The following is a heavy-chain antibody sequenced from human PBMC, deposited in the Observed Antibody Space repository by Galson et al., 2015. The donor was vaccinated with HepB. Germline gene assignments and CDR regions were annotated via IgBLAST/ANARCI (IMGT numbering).Heavy chain of an antibody. D-gene: IGHD4-17*01. CDR3: ARGYGDFTAGGYFDL. CDR2: IYHSGST. J-gene: IGHJ2*01. CDR1: GGSISSSNW. V-gene: IGHV4-4*01. Sequence: ETLSLTCAVSGGSISSSNWWSWVRQPPGKGLEWIGEIYHSGSTNYNPSLKSRVTISVDKSKNQFSLKLSSVTAADTAVYCCARGYGDFTAGGYFDLWGRGTLVTVSS.